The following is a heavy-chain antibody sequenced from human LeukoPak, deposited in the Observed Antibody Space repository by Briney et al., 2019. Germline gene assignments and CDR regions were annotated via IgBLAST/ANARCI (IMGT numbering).Heavy chain of an antibody. CDR3: VKDIQMSGYSYGYADY. CDR2: MKQDESEK. D-gene: IGHD5-18*01. V-gene: IGHV3-7*01. CDR1: GFPFTNYW. Sequence: PGGSLRLSCAASGFPFTNYWMSWVRQAPGKGLEWVASMKQDESEKNYVDSVRGRFTISRDNAKNSLYLQMNSLRAEDTAVYYCVKDIQMSGYSYGYADYWGQGTLVTVSS. J-gene: IGHJ4*02.